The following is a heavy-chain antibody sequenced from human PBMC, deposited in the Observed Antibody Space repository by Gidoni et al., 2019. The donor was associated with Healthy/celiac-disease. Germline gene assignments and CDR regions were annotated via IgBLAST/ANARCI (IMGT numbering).Heavy chain of an antibody. J-gene: IGHJ4*02. CDR2: TYYSGST. CDR1: GGSISSSSYY. CDR3: ARHHKGGGFNFDY. V-gene: IGHV4-39*01. Sequence: LQLQESGPGLVKPSETLSLTCTVSGGSISSSSYYWGWLRPPPGKGLEWIGSTYYSGSTYYNPSLKSRVTISVDTSKNQFSLKLSSGTAADTAVYYCARHHKGGGFNFDYWGQGTLVTVSS. D-gene: IGHD3-16*01.